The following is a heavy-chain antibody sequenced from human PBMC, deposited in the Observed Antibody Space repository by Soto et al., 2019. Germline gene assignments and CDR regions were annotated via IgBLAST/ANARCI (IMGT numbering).Heavy chain of an antibody. J-gene: IGHJ6*02. Sequence: PGGSLRLSCAASGFTFDDYAMHWVRQAPGKALEWVSGLSWNSAGTGYADSVKGRFTISRDNAKNSLYLQMNRLRAEDTALYYCVKSDTYYYDSSAYHYYYLDVWGQGTTVTVSS. CDR3: VKSDTYYYDSSAYHYYYLDV. CDR1: GFTFDDYA. V-gene: IGHV3-9*01. D-gene: IGHD3-22*01. CDR2: LSWNSAGT.